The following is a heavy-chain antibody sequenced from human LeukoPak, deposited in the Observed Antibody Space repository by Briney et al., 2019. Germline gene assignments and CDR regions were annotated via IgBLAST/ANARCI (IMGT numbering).Heavy chain of an antibody. CDR1: GGSISSYY. CDR3: GSATMVRGVISFDY. Sequence: SETLSLTCTVSGGSISSYYWSWIRQPPGKGLEWIGYIYYSGSTNYNPSLKSRVTISVDTSKNQFSLKLSSVTAADTAVYYCGSATMVRGVISFDYWGQGTLVTVSS. CDR2: IYYSGST. J-gene: IGHJ4*02. D-gene: IGHD3-10*01. V-gene: IGHV4-59*01.